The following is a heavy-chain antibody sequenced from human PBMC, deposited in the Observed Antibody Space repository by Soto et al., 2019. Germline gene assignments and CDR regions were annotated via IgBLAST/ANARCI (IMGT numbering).Heavy chain of an antibody. CDR1: GFSVNDNY. CDR2: IFTRGTA. Sequence: PGGSLRLSCTASGFSVNDNYMAWVRQAPGKSPEWVAVIFTRGTAHYADSVTGRFTLSRDNSKRTLNLQLNNLRAEDTAVYYCTKLWRYYFESWGQGTLVTVSS. J-gene: IGHJ4*02. CDR3: TKLWRYYFES. V-gene: IGHV3-53*01. D-gene: IGHD3-16*02.